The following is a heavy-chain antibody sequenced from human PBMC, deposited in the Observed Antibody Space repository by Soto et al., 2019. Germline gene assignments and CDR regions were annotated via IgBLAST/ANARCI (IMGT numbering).Heavy chain of an antibody. CDR2: IYWNDDK. Sequence: QITLKESGPTLVKPTQTLTLTCTFSGFSLSTSGVGVGWIRQPPGKALEWLALIYWNDDKRYSPSLKSRLTITKDTSKNQVVLTMTNMDPVDTATYYCARIRTSSIAARHWFDPWGQGTLVTVSS. J-gene: IGHJ5*02. CDR3: ARIRTSSIAARHWFDP. V-gene: IGHV2-5*01. CDR1: GFSLSTSGVG. D-gene: IGHD6-6*01.